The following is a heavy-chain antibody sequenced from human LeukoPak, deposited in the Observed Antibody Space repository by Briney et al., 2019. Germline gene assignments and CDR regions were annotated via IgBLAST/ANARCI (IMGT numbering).Heavy chain of an antibody. CDR1: GFTFRTYV. V-gene: IGHV3-23*01. CDR3: AKSTVVTPALSSYYYYMDV. CDR2: ISGSGGST. D-gene: IGHD4-23*01. Sequence: GGSLRLSCEGSGFTFRTYVMSWVRQAPGKGLEWVSAISGSGGSTYYADSVKGRFTISRDNSKNTLYLQMNSLRAEDTAVYYCAKSTVVTPALSSYYYYMDVWGKGTTVTVSS. J-gene: IGHJ6*03.